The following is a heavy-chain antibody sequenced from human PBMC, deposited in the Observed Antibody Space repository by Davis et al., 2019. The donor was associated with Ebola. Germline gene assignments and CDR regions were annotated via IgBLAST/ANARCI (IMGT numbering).Heavy chain of an antibody. D-gene: IGHD2-8*02. CDR3: AKCSDSLLGWADY. CDR1: GFTFSSHA. CDR2: TNGGGGST. Sequence: GESLKISCAASGFTFSSHAMSWVRQAPGKGLEWVSTTNGGGGSTYYADSVKGRFTISRDNSKNTLYLQMNSLRAEDTAVYYCAKCSDSLLGWADYWGQGTLVTVSS. V-gene: IGHV3-23*01. J-gene: IGHJ4*02.